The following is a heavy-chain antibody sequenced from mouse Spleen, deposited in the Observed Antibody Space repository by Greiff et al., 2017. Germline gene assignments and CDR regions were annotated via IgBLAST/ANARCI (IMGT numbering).Heavy chain of an antibody. CDR3: TKLIYYGDYGY. D-gene: IGHD2-13*01. Sequence: VQLQESGAELVRPGASVTLSCKASGYTFTDYEMHWVKQTPGHGLEWIGAIDPETGGTAYNQKFKGKAILTADKSSSTAYMELRSLTSEDSAVYYCTKLIYYGDYGYWGQGTTLTVSS. V-gene: IGHV1-15*01. CDR2: IDPETGGT. CDR1: GYTFTDYE. J-gene: IGHJ2*01.